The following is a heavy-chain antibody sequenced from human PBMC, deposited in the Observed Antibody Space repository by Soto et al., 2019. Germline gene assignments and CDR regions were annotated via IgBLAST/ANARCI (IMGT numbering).Heavy chain of an antibody. J-gene: IGHJ4*02. Sequence: QVQLVESGGGLVKPGGSLRLSCAASGFIFTDYYMSWIRQAPGKGLEWVSYISSSSSDTKYADSVKGRFTISRDNAKNALSLQMSSLRAEDTAVYYCARGRYADSYWGQGSLVTDSS. CDR3: ARGRYADSY. D-gene: IGHD2-2*01. V-gene: IGHV3-11*05. CDR1: GFIFTDYY. CDR2: ISSSSSDT.